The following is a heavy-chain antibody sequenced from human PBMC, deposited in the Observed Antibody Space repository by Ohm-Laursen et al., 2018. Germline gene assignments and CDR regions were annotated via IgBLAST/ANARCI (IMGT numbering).Heavy chain of an antibody. CDR2: ISGSSSSI. CDR1: TFTFSDYY. Sequence: FLRLSCAASTFTFSDYYMSWIRQAPGKGLEWVSYISGSSSSIYYADSVKGRFTISRDNAKNSLYLQMNSLRAEDTALYYCAKDIGYSYGYYFDYWGQGTLVTVSS. D-gene: IGHD5-18*01. J-gene: IGHJ4*02. V-gene: IGHV3-11*01. CDR3: AKDIGYSYGYYFDY.